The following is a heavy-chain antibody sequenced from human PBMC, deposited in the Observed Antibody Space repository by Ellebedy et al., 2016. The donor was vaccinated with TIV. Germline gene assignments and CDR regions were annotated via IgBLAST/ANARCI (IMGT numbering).Heavy chain of an antibody. V-gene: IGHV5-51*01. CDR2: IYPGNSDT. Sequence: GESLKISCKASGYTFINYWIGWVRQMPGKGLEWMGIIYPGNSDTTYSPSFQGQVTISADKSISTAYSQWSSLEASDTAIYYCARRGYYYGLDVWGLGTAVTVSS. CDR3: ARRGYYYGLDV. CDR1: GYTFINYW. J-gene: IGHJ6*02.